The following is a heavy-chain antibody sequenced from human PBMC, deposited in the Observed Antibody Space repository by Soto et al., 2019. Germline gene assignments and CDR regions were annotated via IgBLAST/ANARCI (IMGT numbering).Heavy chain of an antibody. V-gene: IGHV1-24*01. CDR1: GYTLTELS. CDR3: ATVRFGELLYGMDV. Sequence: ASVKVSCKVSGYTLTELSMHWVRQAPGKGLEWMGGFDPEDGETIYAQKFQGRVTMTEDKSTDTAYMELSSLRSEDTAVYYCATVRFGELLYGMDVWGQGTTVTVSS. D-gene: IGHD3-10*01. CDR2: FDPEDGET. J-gene: IGHJ6*02.